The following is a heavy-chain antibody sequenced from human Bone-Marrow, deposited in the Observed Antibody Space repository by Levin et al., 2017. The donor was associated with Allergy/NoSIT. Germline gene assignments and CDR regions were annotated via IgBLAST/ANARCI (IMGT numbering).Heavy chain of an antibody. CDR2: ISSSGSTI. CDR3: ASPSRYYDILTGYYSVPLDY. Sequence: PGGSLRLSCAASGFTFSSYEMNWVRQAPGKGLEWVSYISSSGSTIYYADSVKGRFTISRDNAKNSLYLQMNSLRAEDTAVYYCASPSRYYDILTGYYSVPLDYWGQGTLVTVSS. D-gene: IGHD3-9*01. CDR1: GFTFSSYE. J-gene: IGHJ4*02. V-gene: IGHV3-48*03.